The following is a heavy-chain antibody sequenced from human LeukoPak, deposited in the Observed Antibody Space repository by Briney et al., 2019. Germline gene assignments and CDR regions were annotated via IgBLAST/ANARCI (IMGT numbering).Heavy chain of an antibody. J-gene: IGHJ4*02. V-gene: IGHV4-34*01. Sequence: SETLSLTCAVYGGSFSGYYWSWIRQPPGKGLEWIGEINHSGSTNYNPSLKSRVTISVDTSKNQFSLKLSSVTAADTAVYYCARESNGYETPDDYWGQGTLVTVSS. CDR2: INHSGST. D-gene: IGHD5-12*01. CDR1: GGSFSGYY. CDR3: ARESNGYETPDDY.